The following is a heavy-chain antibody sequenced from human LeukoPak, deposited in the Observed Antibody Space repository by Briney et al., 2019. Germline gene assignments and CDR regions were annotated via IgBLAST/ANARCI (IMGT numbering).Heavy chain of an antibody. D-gene: IGHD6-19*01. CDR3: ASVKSAGYSSGWYSNWFDP. Sequence: AETLSLTCTVSGGSISSSSYYWGWIRQPPGKGLEWIGSIYYSGSTYYNPSLNSRLTISVDTSKNQFSLKLSSVTAADTAVYYCASVKSAGYSSGWYSNWFDPWGQGTLVTVSS. V-gene: IGHV4-39*01. CDR2: IYYSGST. J-gene: IGHJ5*02. CDR1: GGSISSSSYY.